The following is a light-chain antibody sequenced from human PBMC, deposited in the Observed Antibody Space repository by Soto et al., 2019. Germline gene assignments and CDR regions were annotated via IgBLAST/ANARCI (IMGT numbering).Light chain of an antibody. Sequence: EIGLTQSPATLSVSPGERTALSCRASQSVSNNLAWYQQKPGQPPRLLIFGASTRATGIPARFSGSGSEAEFALTISTLQSEDFAVYYCQQYSVSPLTFGGGTKVEIK. CDR3: QQYSVSPLT. CDR2: GAS. CDR1: QSVSNN. J-gene: IGKJ4*01. V-gene: IGKV3D-15*01.